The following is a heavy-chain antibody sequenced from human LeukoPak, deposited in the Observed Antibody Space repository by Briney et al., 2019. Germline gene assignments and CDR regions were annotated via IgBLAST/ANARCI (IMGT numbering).Heavy chain of an antibody. Sequence: PGGSLRLSCAASGFTFSSYGMSWVRQAPGKGLEWVSAISGSGGSTYYADSVKGRFTISRDNSKNTLYLQMNSLRAEDTAVYYCARDRHGGATLFGYWGQGTLVTVSS. V-gene: IGHV3-23*01. CDR2: ISGSGGST. CDR1: GFTFSSYG. CDR3: ARDRHGGATLFGY. D-gene: IGHD1-26*01. J-gene: IGHJ4*02.